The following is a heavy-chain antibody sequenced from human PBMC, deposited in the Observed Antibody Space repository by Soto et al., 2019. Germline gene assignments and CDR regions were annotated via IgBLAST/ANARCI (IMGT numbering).Heavy chain of an antibody. Sequence: SLTQCLSYSVAGGTSINFDCSWIMQPQGKGLEWIGYIYYSGSTNYNPSLKSRVTISVDKSNNQFSLELRAVTAADTALYYCATLPPRIVVVKTEIPTWGQGILVTVS. V-gene: IGHV4-59*12. CDR1: GGTSINFD. CDR3: ATLPPRIVVVKTEIPT. CDR2: IYYSGST. D-gene: IGHD2-15*01. J-gene: IGHJ5*02.